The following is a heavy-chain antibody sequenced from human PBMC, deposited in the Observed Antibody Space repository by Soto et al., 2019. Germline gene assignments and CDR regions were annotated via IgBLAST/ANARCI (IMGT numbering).Heavy chain of an antibody. Sequence: PGGSLRLSCAASGFTCGSYGMNWVRQAPGKGLEWVSYISSSSGSIGYADSVKGRFTISRDNAKNSLYLQMNSLRAEDTALYYCAKGAGSNYYYYMDVWGKGTTVTVSS. V-gene: IGHV3-48*04. CDR3: AKGAGSNYYYYMDV. D-gene: IGHD1-26*01. CDR1: GFTCGSYG. J-gene: IGHJ6*03. CDR2: ISSSSGSI.